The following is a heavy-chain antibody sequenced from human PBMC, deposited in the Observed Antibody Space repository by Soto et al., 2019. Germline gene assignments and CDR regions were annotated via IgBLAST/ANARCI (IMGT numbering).Heavy chain of an antibody. CDR3: ASVETQRYYYGMDV. D-gene: IGHD2-15*01. CDR2: IIPIFGTA. J-gene: IGHJ6*02. Sequence: SVKVSCKASGYTFTTYAMHLVRQAPGQGLEWMGGIIPIFGTANYAQKFQGRVTITADESTSTAYMELSSLRSEDTAVYYCASVETQRYYYGMDVWGQGTTVTVSS. V-gene: IGHV1-69*13. CDR1: GYTFTTYA.